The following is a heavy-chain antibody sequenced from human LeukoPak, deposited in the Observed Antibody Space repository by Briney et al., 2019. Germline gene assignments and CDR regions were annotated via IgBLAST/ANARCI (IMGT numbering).Heavy chain of an antibody. V-gene: IGHV3-48*03. CDR3: ARDQDDFWSGYPFDY. D-gene: IGHD3-3*01. CDR1: GFTFSSYE. CDR2: ISSSGSTI. J-gene: IGHJ4*02. Sequence: PGGSLRLSCAASGFTFSSYEMNWVRQAPGKGLEWVSYISSSGSTIYYADSVKGRFTISRDNAKNSLYLQMNSLRAEDTAVYYCARDQDDFWSGYPFDYWGQGTLVTVSS.